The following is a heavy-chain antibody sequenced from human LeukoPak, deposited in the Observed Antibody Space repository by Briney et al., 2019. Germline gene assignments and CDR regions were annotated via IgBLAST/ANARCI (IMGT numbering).Heavy chain of an antibody. J-gene: IGHJ4*02. CDR3: ARGPMTTVTTFRFDF. CDR1: DGFISGCY. CDR2: IYYGGST. V-gene: IGHV4-59*01. Sequence: SEPLTLTCTVSDGFISGCYCNWLQLPREGGVVWVRYIYYGGSTNYNPSLKRGVTISLDTSKNNLSLTLSSVTAADTAVFFCARGPMTTVTTFRFDFWCRGTLATVS. D-gene: IGHD4-17*01.